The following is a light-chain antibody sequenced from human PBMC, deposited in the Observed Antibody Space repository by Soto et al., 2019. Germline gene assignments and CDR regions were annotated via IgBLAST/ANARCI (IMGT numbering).Light chain of an antibody. J-gene: IGLJ2*01. Sequence: QSALTQPASVSGSPGQSITISCTGTSSDVGNYNYVSWYQQHPGKAPKLMIYGVTNRPSGVSNRFFGSKSGNTASLTISGLQAEDEADYYCSSYTSSSTLVFGGGTKLTVL. CDR2: GVT. CDR3: SSYTSSSTLV. CDR1: SSDVGNYNY. V-gene: IGLV2-14*01.